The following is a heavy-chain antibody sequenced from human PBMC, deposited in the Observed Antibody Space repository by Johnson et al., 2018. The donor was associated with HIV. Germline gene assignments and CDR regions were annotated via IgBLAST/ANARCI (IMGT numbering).Heavy chain of an antibody. CDR3: AKGEAQEGWIQLGSYAFDF. V-gene: IGHV3-30*02. CDR2: IQNDGTNK. J-gene: IGHJ3*01. D-gene: IGHD5-18*01. CDR1: GFIFSNYG. Sequence: QVQLVESGGGVVQPGESLRLSCVASGFIFSNYGVHWVRQAPGKGLEWVAFIQNDGTNKHYAAFVKGRFTISRDNSRNTVYLQMSNLRTEETAVYYCAKGEAQEGWIQLGSYAFDFWGRGTMVTVSS.